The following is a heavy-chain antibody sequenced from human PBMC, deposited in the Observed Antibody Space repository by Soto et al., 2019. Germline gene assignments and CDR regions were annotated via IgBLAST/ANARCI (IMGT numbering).Heavy chain of an antibody. CDR3: ASSSHGDEIDY. Sequence: SETLSLTCTISGSSISTSSYYWCWIRQPPGKGLEWIGSIYYSGSTNYNPSLKSRVTISVDTSKNQFSLKLSSVTAADTAVYYCASSSHGDEIDYWGQGTLVTVSS. J-gene: IGHJ4*02. CDR2: IYYSGST. CDR1: GSSISTSSYY. V-gene: IGHV4-39*07. D-gene: IGHD2-21*02.